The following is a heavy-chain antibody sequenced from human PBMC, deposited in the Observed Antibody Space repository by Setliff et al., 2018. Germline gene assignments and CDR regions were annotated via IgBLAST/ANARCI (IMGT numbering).Heavy chain of an antibody. CDR3: ARASRFGTVKWRGDYYMDV. Sequence: ASVKVSCKASGGTFRSYGISWVRQAPGQGLEWMGGTIPSFGSTNYAQKFQDRVTIITDESTSTAYMELSSLRTEDTAVYYCARASRFGTVKWRGDYYMDVWGKGTTVTVSS. CDR2: TIPSFGST. D-gene: IGHD3-10*01. CDR1: GGTFRSYG. J-gene: IGHJ6*03. V-gene: IGHV1-69*05.